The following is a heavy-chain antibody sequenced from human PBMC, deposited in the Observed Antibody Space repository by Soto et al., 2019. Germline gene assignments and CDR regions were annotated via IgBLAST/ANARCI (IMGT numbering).Heavy chain of an antibody. Sequence: GALIISCAASGFIFSIYSMSWVRPAPVKGLEWVSTIKGSGGSTYYADSVKGRFTISRDSSKNTLYLQMNSLRAEDTAVYYCAKGAGEKGYYYYGMDVWGQGTTVTVSS. D-gene: IGHD6-13*01. CDR3: AKGAGEKGYYYYGMDV. CDR2: IKGSGGST. V-gene: IGHV3-23*01. J-gene: IGHJ6*02. CDR1: GFIFSIYS.